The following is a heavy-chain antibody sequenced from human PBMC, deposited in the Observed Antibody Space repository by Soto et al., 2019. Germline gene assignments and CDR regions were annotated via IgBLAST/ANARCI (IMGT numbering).Heavy chain of an antibody. CDR1: GYTFTGYY. CDR3: ARDLGIAAADDY. J-gene: IGHJ4*02. V-gene: IGHV1-2*02. CDR2: INPNSGGT. D-gene: IGHD6-13*01. Sequence: VASVKVSCKASGYTFTGYYMHWVRQAPGQGLEWMGWINPNSGGTNYAQKFQGRVTMTRDTSISTAYMELSRLRSDDTAVYYCARDLGIAAADDYWGQGTLVTVSS.